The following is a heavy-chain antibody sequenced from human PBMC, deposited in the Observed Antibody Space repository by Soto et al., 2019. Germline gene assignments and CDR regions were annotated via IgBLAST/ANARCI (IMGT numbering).Heavy chain of an antibody. CDR1: GYTFSTHG. CDR2: GLEYNGNT. D-gene: IGHD2-15*01. J-gene: IGHJ4*02. Sequence: QVQLVQSGAEVREPGASVKVSCKASGYTFSTHGIIWVRQAPGQGLEWIGQGLEYNGNTNYAQKFQGRVTMTTDTSTSTAYMELRSLRSDDTAIYYCARDVGVVVSATGFDYWGQGTLVTVSS. V-gene: IGHV1-18*04. CDR3: ARDVGVVVSATGFDY.